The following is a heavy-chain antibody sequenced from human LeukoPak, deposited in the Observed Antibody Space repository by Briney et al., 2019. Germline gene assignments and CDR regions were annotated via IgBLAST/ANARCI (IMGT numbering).Heavy chain of an antibody. Sequence: KTSETLSLTCTVSGDSISSYYWSWIRLAPGKGLEWIGNIHNIVNINYNPALKSRVTILIDTSKNQFSLSLSSMTAADTAVYYCARKPNVVLYYFDYWGQGTLVTVSS. CDR2: IHNIVNI. CDR1: GDSISSYY. D-gene: IGHD3-10*01. V-gene: IGHV4-59*08. J-gene: IGHJ4*02. CDR3: ARKPNVVLYYFDY.